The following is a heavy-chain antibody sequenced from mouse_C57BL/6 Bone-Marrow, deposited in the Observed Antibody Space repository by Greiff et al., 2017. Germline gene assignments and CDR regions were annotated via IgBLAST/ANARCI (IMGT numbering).Heavy chain of an antibody. Sequence: QVQLQQPGAELVKPGASVKLSCKASGYTFTSYWMQWVKQRPGQGLEWIGEIDPSDSYTNYNQKFKGKATLTVDTSSSTAYMQLSSLTSEDSAVYYCARRDYGSRAWFAYWGQGTLVTVSA. V-gene: IGHV1-50*01. CDR2: IDPSDSYT. CDR1: GYTFTSYW. J-gene: IGHJ3*01. CDR3: ARRDYGSRAWFAY. D-gene: IGHD1-1*01.